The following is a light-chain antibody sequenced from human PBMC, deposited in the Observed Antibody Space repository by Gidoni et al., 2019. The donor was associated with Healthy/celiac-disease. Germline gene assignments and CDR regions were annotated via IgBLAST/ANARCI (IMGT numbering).Light chain of an antibody. CDR3: QQYNNWPPLT. CDR1: QSVSSN. V-gene: IGKV3-15*01. CDR2: GAS. Sequence: DIVMTQSPATLSVSPGERATLSCRASQSVSSNLAWYQQQPGQAPRLLIYGASPRATGIPARFSGSGSGTEFTLTISSLQSEDFAVYYCQQYNNWPPLTFGGGTKVEIK. J-gene: IGKJ4*01.